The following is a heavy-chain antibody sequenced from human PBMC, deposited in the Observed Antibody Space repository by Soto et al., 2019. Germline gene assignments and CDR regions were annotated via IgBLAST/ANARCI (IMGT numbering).Heavy chain of an antibody. CDR3: AKGVGMYYYDSSGYQFDY. V-gene: IGHV3-30*18. Sequence: GGSLRLSCAASGFSFSSYGMHWVRQAPGKGLEWVAVIVYDGSNEYYADSVKGRFTISRDNSKNTLYLQMNSLRAEDTAVYYCAKGVGMYYYDSSGYQFDYWGQGTLVTVSS. D-gene: IGHD3-22*01. CDR2: IVYDGSNE. CDR1: GFSFSSYG. J-gene: IGHJ4*02.